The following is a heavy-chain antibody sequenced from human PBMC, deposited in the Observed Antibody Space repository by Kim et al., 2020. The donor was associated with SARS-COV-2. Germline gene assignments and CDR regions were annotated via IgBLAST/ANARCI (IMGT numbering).Heavy chain of an antibody. V-gene: IGHV3-11*06. CDR2: ISSSSSYT. D-gene: IGHD1-26*01. CDR3: ARDSGETFWTP. J-gene: IGHJ5*02. CDR1: GFTFSDYY. Sequence: GGSLRLSCAASGFTFSDYYMSWIRQAPGKGLEWVSYISSSSSYTNYADSVKGRFTISRDNAKNSLYLQMNSLRAEDTAVYYCARDSGETFWTPWGQGTLVTVSS.